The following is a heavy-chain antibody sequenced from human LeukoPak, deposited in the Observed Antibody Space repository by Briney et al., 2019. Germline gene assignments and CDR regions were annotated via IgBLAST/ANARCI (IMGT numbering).Heavy chain of an antibody. J-gene: IGHJ4*02. CDR3: ARVSPYASDFDY. CDR1: GGSIRSSSHY. CDR2: IYYSGST. Sequence: SETLSLTCTVSGGSIRSSSHYWGWIRQPPGGGLEWIGYIYYSGSTNYNPSLKSRVTISVDTSKNQFSLKLSSVTAADTAVYYCARVSPYASDFDYWGQGTLVTVSS. V-gene: IGHV4-61*05.